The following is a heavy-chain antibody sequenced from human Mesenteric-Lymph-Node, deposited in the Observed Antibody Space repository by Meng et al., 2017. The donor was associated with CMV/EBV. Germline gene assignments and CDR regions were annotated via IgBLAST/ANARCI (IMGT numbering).Heavy chain of an antibody. V-gene: IGHV1-18*01. D-gene: IGHD2-2*01. CDR3: ARGRGGYCSSSSCLFDY. J-gene: IGHJ4*02. Sequence: ASVKVSCKASGYTFTSYGISWVRQAPGQGLEWMGWISAYNGNTNYAQKLQGRVTMTTDTSTSTAYMELRSLRSDDTAVYYCARGRGGYCSSSSCLFDYWGQGSLVIVSS. CDR1: GYTFTSYG. CDR2: ISAYNGNT.